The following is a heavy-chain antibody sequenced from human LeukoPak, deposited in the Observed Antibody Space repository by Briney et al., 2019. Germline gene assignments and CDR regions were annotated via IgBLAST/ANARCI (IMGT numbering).Heavy chain of an antibody. J-gene: IGHJ5*02. D-gene: IGHD4-17*01. CDR2: ISGSGGST. CDR1: GFTFSSYA. V-gene: IGHV3-23*01. Sequence: GGSLRLSCAASGFTFSSYAMSWVRQAPGKGLEWVSAISGSGGSTYYADSVKGRFTISRDNSKNTLYLQMNSLRAEDTAVYYSAKGDYGDYVFLAWGQGTLVTVSS. CDR3: AKGDYGDYVFLA.